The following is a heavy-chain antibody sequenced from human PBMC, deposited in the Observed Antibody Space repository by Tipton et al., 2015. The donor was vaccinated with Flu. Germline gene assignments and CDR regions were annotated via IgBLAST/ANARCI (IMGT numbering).Heavy chain of an antibody. J-gene: IGHJ4*02. D-gene: IGHD3-10*01. CDR1: GLTISSYA. CDR3: MTVSITDYFDD. V-gene: IGHV3-48*03. CDR2: ISSGGFTI. Sequence: SLRLSCLTSGLTISSYAMSWVRQTPGKGLEWVSYISSGGFTIEYAESVRGRFTISRDNAKNSLFLQMYSLRVEDTGIYYCMTVSITDYFDDWGQGTLVTVSS.